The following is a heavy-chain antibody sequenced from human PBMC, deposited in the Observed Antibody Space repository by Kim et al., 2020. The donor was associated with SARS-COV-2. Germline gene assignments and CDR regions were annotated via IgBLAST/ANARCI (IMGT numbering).Heavy chain of an antibody. D-gene: IGHD3-22*01. CDR3: ACGSGSYLSWFDP. CDR1: GFTFSSYA. Sequence: GGSLRLSCAASGFTFSSYAMHWVRQAPGKGLEWVAVISYDGSNKYYAYSVKGRFTISRDNAKNTLYLQMNSLRAEYTAVYYCACGSGSYLSWFDPWGQGTLVTVSS. V-gene: IGHV3-30*04. J-gene: IGHJ5*02. CDR2: ISYDGSNK.